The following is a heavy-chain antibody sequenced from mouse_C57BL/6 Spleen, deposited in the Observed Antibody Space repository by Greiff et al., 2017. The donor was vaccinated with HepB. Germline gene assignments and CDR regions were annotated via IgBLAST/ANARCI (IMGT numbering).Heavy chain of an antibody. Sequence: QVQLQQSGPGLVAPSQSLSITCTVSGFSFTSYGVHWVRQPPGKGLEWLVVIWSDGSTTYNSALKSRLSISKDNSKSQVFLKMNSLQTDDTAMYYCARDYDYDDLGFAYWGQGTLVTVSA. V-gene: IGHV2-6*03. CDR3: ARDYDYDDLGFAY. CDR1: GFSFTSYG. CDR2: IWSDGST. D-gene: IGHD2-4*01. J-gene: IGHJ3*01.